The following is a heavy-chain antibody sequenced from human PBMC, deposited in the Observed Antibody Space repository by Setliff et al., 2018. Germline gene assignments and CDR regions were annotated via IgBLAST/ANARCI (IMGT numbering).Heavy chain of an antibody. CDR2: INPNSGGT. D-gene: IGHD2-2*01. CDR3: ARERRVVVPAAPRYYGMDV. V-gene: IGHV1-2*02. J-gene: IGHJ6*02. Sequence: GASVKVSCKASGYTFTGYYMHWVRQAPGQGLEWMGWINPNSGGTNYAQKFQGRVTMTRDTSISTAYMELSRLRSDDTAVYYCARERRVVVPAAPRYYGMDVWGQGTTVTVSS. CDR1: GYTFTGYY.